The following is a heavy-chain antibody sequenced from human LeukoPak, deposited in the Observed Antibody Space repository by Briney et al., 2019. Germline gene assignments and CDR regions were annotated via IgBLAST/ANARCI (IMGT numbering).Heavy chain of an antibody. D-gene: IGHD6-6*01. V-gene: IGHV1-18*01. CDR1: GYTFTTYG. CDR2: ISAYNGNT. Sequence: EASVKVSFKASGYTFTTYGISWVRQAPGQGLEWMGWISAYNGNTNYAQQFQGRVTMTTDTSMSTAYMELRSLRSDDTAVYYCARDLIAVRPGWFDPWGQGSLVTVSS. CDR3: ARDLIAVRPGWFDP. J-gene: IGHJ5*02.